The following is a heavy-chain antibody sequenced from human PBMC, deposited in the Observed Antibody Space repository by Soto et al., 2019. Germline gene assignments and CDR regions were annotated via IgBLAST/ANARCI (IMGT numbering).Heavy chain of an antibody. J-gene: IGHJ4*02. CDR2: IYWDDDK. Sequence: QITLKESGPTLVKSTQTLTLTFTFSGFSLTTNGVGVGWIRQPPGKALEWLELIYWDDDKSHSPSLKNRLPITKDTSKSQVVLNMTHMDPVDTATYWCAYRPSTSTWDYWGQGTLVTVSS. V-gene: IGHV2-5*02. CDR3: AYRPSTSTWDY. D-gene: IGHD6-13*01. CDR1: GFSLTTNGVG.